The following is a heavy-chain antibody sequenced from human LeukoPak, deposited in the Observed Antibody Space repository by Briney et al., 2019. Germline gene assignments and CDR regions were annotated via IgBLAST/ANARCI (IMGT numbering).Heavy chain of an antibody. J-gene: IGHJ4*02. CDR2: ISGSDGST. CDR3: AKDNHYYYDSRWGLFGY. Sequence: GGSLRLSCAASGFTFSSYAMTWVRQAPGKGLEWVSRISGSDGSTYYADSVKGRFTISRDNSKNTLYLEINSLGAEDPALYYCAKDNHYYYDSRWGLFGYWGQGPLVRVSS. D-gene: IGHD3-22*01. CDR1: GFTFSSYA. V-gene: IGHV3-23*01.